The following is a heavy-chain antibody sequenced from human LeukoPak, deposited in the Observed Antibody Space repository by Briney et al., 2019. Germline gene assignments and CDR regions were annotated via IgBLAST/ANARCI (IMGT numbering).Heavy chain of an antibody. CDR2: INPNSGVT. D-gene: IGHD2-2*01. J-gene: IGHJ6*02. CDR3: ARDHCVSSGCYEDYYYGMDV. CDR1: GYTFTVYY. Sequence: ASVTVSFKASGYTFTVYYMQWVRQAPGQGREGMGWINPNSGVTNYAQKFQGRVTMTRDTSISTAYMELSRLRSDDTAVYFCARDHCVSSGCYEDYYYGMDVWGRGTTVTVSS. V-gene: IGHV1-2*02.